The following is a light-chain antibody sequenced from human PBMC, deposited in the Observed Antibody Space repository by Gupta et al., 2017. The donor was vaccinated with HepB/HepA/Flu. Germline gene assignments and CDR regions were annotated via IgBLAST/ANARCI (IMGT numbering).Light chain of an antibody. CDR3: CAYVGSDLWV. CDR2: DVT. CDR1: SSHVGVYNF. Sequence: QSALTQAHSASGTPGRPVTISRIRTSSHVGVYNFFSWYQQHPAKAPNLMIYDVTKRPSAVPDRFSGSKSGNTASLAISGLQAEDEADYYCCAYVGSDLWVFGGGTKLTVL. J-gene: IGLJ3*02. V-gene: IGLV2-11*01.